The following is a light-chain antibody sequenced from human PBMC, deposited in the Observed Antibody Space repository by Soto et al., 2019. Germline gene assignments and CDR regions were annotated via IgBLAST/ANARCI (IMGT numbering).Light chain of an antibody. CDR3: MQSTQLTPT. J-gene: IGKJ5*01. CDR1: QSLLHITGETF. CDR2: EVS. Sequence: DVVMTQTPLSLSVAPGQPASISCKSSQSLLHITGETFLFWYLQKPGQSPQLLIYEVSTRVSGVTDRFSGSGSGTDFTLEIRRVENDDVGIYYCMQSTQLTPTVGQGTRREIK. V-gene: IGKV2D-29*02.